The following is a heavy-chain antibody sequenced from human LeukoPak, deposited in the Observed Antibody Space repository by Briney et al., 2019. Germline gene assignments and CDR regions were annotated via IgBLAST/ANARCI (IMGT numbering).Heavy chain of an antibody. Sequence: PSETLSLACTVSGGSISISSDYWGCIRQPPGKGLEWIGDIYYSGTTNYNPSLKSRVTMSVDTSKNQFSLKLNSATAADTAVYYCARRLSTRSYYLDDWGQGTLVTVSS. D-gene: IGHD2/OR15-2a*01. V-gene: IGHV4-39*01. CDR3: ARRLSTRSYYLDD. CDR2: IYYSGTT. CDR1: GGSISISSDY. J-gene: IGHJ4*02.